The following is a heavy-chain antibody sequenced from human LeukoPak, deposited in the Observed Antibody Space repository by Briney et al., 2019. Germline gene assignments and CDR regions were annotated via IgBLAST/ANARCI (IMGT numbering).Heavy chain of an antibody. CDR2: IIPIFGTA. CDR1: GGTFSSYA. J-gene: IGHJ4*02. CDR3: AREVIRVYYIDY. D-gene: IGHD3-22*01. V-gene: IGHV1-69*05. Sequence: SVKVSCKASGGTFSSYAISWVRQAPGQGLEWMGRIIPIFGTANYAQKFQGRVTITTDESTSTAYMELSSLRSEDTAVYYCAREVIRVYYIDYWGQGTLVTVSS.